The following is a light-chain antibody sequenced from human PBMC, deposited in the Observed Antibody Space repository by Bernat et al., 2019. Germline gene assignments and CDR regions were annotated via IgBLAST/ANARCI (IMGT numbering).Light chain of an antibody. CDR3: MQALQTPLT. V-gene: IGKV2-28*01. J-gene: IGKJ4*01. CDR1: QSLLHTNGRNF. CDR2: LGS. Sequence: EIVLTQSPLSLPVTPGEPASISCRSSQSLLHTNGRNFLDWYLQRPGQSPQLLLYLGSHRASGVPDRFSGSGSGTDFSLKISRVEAEDVGFYYCMQALQTPLTFGGGTKVDLK.